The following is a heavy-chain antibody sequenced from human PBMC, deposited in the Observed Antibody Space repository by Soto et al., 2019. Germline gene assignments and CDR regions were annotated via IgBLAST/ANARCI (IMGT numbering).Heavy chain of an antibody. CDR3: AKSRSSFFYYGMDV. Sequence: PGGSLRLSCAASGFTFSSFPMNWVRQAPGKGLEWVSGIGGGAGRTYYADSVKGRCTISRDSSKDTIYLQMNSLRAEDTAIYYCAKSRSSFFYYGMDVWGQGTTVTV. D-gene: IGHD3-10*01. V-gene: IGHV3-23*01. J-gene: IGHJ6*02. CDR1: GFTFSSFP. CDR2: IGGGAGRT.